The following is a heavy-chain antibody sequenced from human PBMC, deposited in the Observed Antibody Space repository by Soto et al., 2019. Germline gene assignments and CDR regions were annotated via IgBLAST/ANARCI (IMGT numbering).Heavy chain of an antibody. Sequence: EVQLGESGGDLVQPGGSLRLSCAASGFTVSSHYMNWVRQAPGKWLEWVSLIQSGGSTFYADSVKGRFTISRDNSKNTLLLQMNSLRVEDTAMYYCSRDDVYGSGGSFYGFSMDVCGRGTTVTVSS. CDR2: IQSGGST. CDR1: GFTVSSHY. V-gene: IGHV3-66*01. CDR3: SRDDVYGSGGSFYGFSMDV. D-gene: IGHD2-15*01. J-gene: IGHJ6*03.